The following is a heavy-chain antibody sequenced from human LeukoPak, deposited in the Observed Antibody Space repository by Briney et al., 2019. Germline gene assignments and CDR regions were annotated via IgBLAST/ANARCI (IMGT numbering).Heavy chain of an antibody. J-gene: IGHJ4*02. CDR3: ARDGITGRPVAGLDY. CDR2: INKDGSGK. CDR1: GFTFSTCW. D-gene: IGHD6-19*01. V-gene: IGHV3-7*01. Sequence: GGSLRLSCAASGFTFSTCWMNWVRQAPGKGLEWVANINKDGSGKYYVDSVKGRFTISRDNAKNSLYLEMNSLRVEDTAVYYCARDGITGRPVAGLDYWGQGTLVTVSS.